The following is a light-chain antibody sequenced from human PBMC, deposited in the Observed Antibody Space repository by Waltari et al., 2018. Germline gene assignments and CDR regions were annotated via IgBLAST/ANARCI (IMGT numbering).Light chain of an antibody. V-gene: IGLV4-69*01. CDR1: SGHSSNI. J-gene: IGLJ3*02. Sequence: QLVVTQSPSASASLGASVKLTCTLRSGHSSNIVAWHQQHPEKGPRFLMKVNSDGSYSNGEQIPDRFSASASGAERYLSISGLESEVEADYYCQPGGHGTWVFGGGTKLTVL. CDR3: QPGGHGTWV. CDR2: VNSDGSY.